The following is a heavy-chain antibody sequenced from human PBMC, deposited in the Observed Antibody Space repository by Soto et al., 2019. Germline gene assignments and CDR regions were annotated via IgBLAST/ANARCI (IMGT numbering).Heavy chain of an antibody. CDR3: ATSFRGVTV. J-gene: IGHJ4*02. CDR1: GGSISSSSYY. V-gene: IGHV4-39*01. D-gene: IGHD3-10*01. CDR2: IYYSGST. Sequence: QLQLQESGPGLVKPSETLSLSCTVSGGSISSSSYYWGWIRQPPGKGLEWIGSIYYSGSTFYNTSLKRRVTIPVNTSKNQFSLKLSSVTAADTAVYYCATSFRGVTVWGQGTLVTVSS.